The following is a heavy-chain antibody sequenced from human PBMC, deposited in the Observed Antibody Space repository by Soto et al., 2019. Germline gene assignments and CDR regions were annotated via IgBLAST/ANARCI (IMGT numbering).Heavy chain of an antibody. J-gene: IGHJ4*02. D-gene: IGHD3-9*01. Sequence: HPGGSLRLSCAASGFTYSGDGRSWVSKAPGKGLEWVANIKQDGSEKYYVDSVKGRFTISRDNAKNSLYLQMNSLRAEDTAVYYCARDVGLRYFDWPKYYFDYWGQGTLVSVSS. CDR2: IKQDGSEK. V-gene: IGHV3-7*01. CDR3: ARDVGLRYFDWPKYYFDY. CDR1: GFTYSGDG.